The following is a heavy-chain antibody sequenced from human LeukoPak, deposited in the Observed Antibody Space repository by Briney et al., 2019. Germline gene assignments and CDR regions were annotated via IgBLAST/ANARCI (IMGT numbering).Heavy chain of an antibody. D-gene: IGHD1-26*01. CDR2: INPSGGST. Sequence: ASVKVSCKASGYTLTSYYMHWVRQAPGQGLEWMGIINPSGGSTSYAQKFQGRVTMTRDTSTSTFYMEVRSLRSEDTAVYYCARGLYRSAFDIWGQGTMVTVSS. CDR1: GYTLTSYY. CDR3: ARGLYRSAFDI. J-gene: IGHJ3*02. V-gene: IGHV1-46*01.